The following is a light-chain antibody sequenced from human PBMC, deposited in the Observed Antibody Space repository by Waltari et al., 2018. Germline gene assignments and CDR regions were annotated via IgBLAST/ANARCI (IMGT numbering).Light chain of an antibody. J-gene: IGKJ2*01. CDR2: GAS. Sequence: EIVLTQSPGSLSLSPGERATLSCRASQSVSNTYLAWYQQKPGQAPRLLIYGASNRATGIPDRFSGGGSGTDFTLTISRLEPEDFAVYYCQQYGSSPGYTFGPGTKLEIK. CDR1: QSVSNTY. CDR3: QQYGSSPGYT. V-gene: IGKV3-20*01.